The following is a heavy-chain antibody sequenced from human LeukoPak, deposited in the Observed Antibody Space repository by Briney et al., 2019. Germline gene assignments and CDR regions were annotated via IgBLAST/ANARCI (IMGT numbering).Heavy chain of an antibody. CDR1: GYTFTSYG. Sequence: GASVKVSCKASGYTFTSYGISWVRQAPGQGLEWVGWISAYNGNTNYAQKLQGRVTMTTDTSTSTAYMELRSLRSDDTAVYYCARAPYGDYDSVFGESDYWGQGTLVTVSS. D-gene: IGHD4-17*01. V-gene: IGHV1-18*01. CDR3: ARAPYGDYDSVFGESDY. J-gene: IGHJ4*02. CDR2: ISAYNGNT.